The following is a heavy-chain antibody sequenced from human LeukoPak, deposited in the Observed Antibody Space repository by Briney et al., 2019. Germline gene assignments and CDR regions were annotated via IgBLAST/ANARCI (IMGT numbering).Heavy chain of an antibody. CDR1: GYTFSGYF. CDR2: INPGGGST. J-gene: IGHJ4*02. D-gene: IGHD4/OR15-4a*01. V-gene: IGHV1-46*01. CDR3: ARDGRMTVANPNYFDS. Sequence: GASVKVSCKASGYTFSGYFVHWVRQAPGRGLEWMGIINPGGGSTTYSQKFQDRVTMTRDTSTNTVYMELSSLRSDDTAVYYCARDGRMTVANPNYFDSWGQGTLVTVSS.